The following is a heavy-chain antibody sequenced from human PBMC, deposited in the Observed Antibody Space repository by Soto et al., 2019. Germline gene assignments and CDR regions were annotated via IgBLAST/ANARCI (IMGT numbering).Heavy chain of an antibody. CDR2: MNPNSGNT. D-gene: IGHD1-1*01. CDR3: ARRTGRQSDAFDI. Sequence: TGKGLEWMGWMNPNSGNTGYAQKFQGRVTMTRNTSISTAYMELSSLRSEDTAVYYCARRTGRQSDAFDIWGQGTMVTVSS. V-gene: IGHV1-8*01. J-gene: IGHJ3*02.